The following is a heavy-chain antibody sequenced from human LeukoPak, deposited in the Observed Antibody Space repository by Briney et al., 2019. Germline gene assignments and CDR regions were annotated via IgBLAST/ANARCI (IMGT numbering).Heavy chain of an antibody. CDR3: ARDQGGDSGAVFRYAYWYFDL. CDR1: GFTFNSYS. D-gene: IGHD4-17*01. V-gene: IGHV3-48*01. CDR2: ISSSSSNI. Sequence: PGGSLRLSCAASGFTFNSYSMNWVRQAPGEGLVWVSYISSSSSNIYYADSEKGRFTISRHNEKNSLYLQMNSLRAEDTAVYYCARDQGGDSGAVFRYAYWYFDLWGRGTLVTVSS. J-gene: IGHJ2*01.